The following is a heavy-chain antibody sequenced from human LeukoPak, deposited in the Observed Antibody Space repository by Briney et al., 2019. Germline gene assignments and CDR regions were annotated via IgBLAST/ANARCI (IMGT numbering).Heavy chain of an antibody. D-gene: IGHD1-26*01. CDR1: GYTFTSYG. V-gene: IGHV1-18*01. CDR2: ISAYNGNT. J-gene: IGHJ4*02. Sequence: ASVKVSCKASGYTFTSYGISWVRQAPGQGLEWMGWISAYNGNTNYAQKLQGRVTMTTDTSTSTAYMELSSLRSEDTAVYYCARDRWGYSGSYYLQWGQGTLVTVSS. CDR3: ARDRWGYSGSYYLQ.